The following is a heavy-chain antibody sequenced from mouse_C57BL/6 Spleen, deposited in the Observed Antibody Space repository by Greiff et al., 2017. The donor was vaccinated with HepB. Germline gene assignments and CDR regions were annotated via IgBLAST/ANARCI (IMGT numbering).Heavy chain of an antibody. CDR2: FHPYNDDT. V-gene: IGHV1-47*01. CDR1: GYTFTTYP. Sequence: VKLMESGAELVKPGASVKMSCKASGYTFTTYPIEWMKQNHGKSLEWIGNFHPYNDDTKYNEKFKGKATLTVEKSSSTVYLELRRLTSDESAVYYCARGDYDGRGFAYWGQGTLVTVSA. CDR3: ARGDYDGRGFAY. D-gene: IGHD2-4*01. J-gene: IGHJ3*01.